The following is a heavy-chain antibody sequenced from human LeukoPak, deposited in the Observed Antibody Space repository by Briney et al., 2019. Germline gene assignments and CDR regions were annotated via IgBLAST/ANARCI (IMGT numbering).Heavy chain of an antibody. CDR2: ISSSSSYI. Sequence: GGSLRLSCAASGFTFSSYSMNWVRQAPGKGLEWVSSISSSSSYIYYADSVKGRFTISRDNAKNSLYLQMSSLRSEDTAVYYCAAENYYDSSGYSNYYYYYGMDVWGQGTTVTVSS. D-gene: IGHD3-22*01. CDR3: AAENYYDSSGYSNYYYYYGMDV. J-gene: IGHJ6*02. V-gene: IGHV3-21*04. CDR1: GFTFSSYS.